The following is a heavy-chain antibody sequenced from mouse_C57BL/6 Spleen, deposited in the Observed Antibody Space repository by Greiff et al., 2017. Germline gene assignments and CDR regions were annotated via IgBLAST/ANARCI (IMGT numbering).Heavy chain of an antibody. J-gene: IGHJ4*01. D-gene: IGHD3-3*01. CDR1: GFTFSSYG. CDR3: ARGRDDYAMDY. CDR2: ISSGGSYT. Sequence: DVKLVESGGDLVKPGGSLKLSCAASGFTFSSYGMSWVRQTPDKRLEWVATISSGGSYTYYPDSVKGRFTISRDNAKNTLYLQMSSLKAEDTAMYYCARGRDDYAMDYWGQGTSVTVSS. V-gene: IGHV5-6*02.